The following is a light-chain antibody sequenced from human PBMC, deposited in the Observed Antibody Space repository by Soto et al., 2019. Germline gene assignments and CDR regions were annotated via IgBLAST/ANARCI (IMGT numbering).Light chain of an antibody. CDR2: GAS. CDR1: QSVSSD. J-gene: IGKJ1*01. V-gene: IGKV3-15*01. CDR3: QEYNNSPPL. Sequence: EIVMTQSPATLSVSPGERATLSCRASQSVSSDLAWYQHKPGQAPRLLIYGASTRATGLPARFSRRGSRTDFTLTISGLPSEDFALYFCQEYNNSPPLLGQRTKMDI.